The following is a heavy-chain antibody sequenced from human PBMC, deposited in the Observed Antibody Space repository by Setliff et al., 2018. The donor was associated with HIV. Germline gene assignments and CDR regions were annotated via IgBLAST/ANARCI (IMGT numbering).Heavy chain of an antibody. Sequence: GESLKTSCEGSGDRFTSHWIAWVQQMPGKGLEWMGIIYPGDSETKYSPTFQRQVTFSADQNVSTPYLQWSSLKLSDTAMYYCAREMRTIEGGALDIWGQGTLVTVSS. D-gene: IGHD1-1*01. CDR2: IYPGDSET. CDR3: AREMRTIEGGALDI. J-gene: IGHJ3*02. V-gene: IGHV5-51*07. CDR1: GDRFTSHW.